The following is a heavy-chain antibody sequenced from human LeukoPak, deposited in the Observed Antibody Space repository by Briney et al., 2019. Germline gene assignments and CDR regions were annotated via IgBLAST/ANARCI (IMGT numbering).Heavy chain of an antibody. J-gene: IGHJ4*02. Sequence: GGSLRLSCAAPGFTFSSYWMHWVGQAPGKGLVWVSRINSDGSRTSYADPVKGRFTISRDNAKNTLYLQMNSLRAEDTAVYYCAVLARGLKNFDYWGQGTLVTVSS. CDR3: AVLARGLKNFDY. V-gene: IGHV3-74*01. CDR2: INSDGSRT. CDR1: GFTFSSYW.